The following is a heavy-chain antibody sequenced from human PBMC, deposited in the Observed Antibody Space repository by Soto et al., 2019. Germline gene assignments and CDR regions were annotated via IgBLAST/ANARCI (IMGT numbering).Heavy chain of an antibody. CDR1: GYTFTSYA. J-gene: IGHJ6*02. V-gene: IGHV1-3*01. Sequence: ASVKVSCKASGYTFTSYAMHWVRQAPGQRLEWMGWINAGNGNTKYSQKFQGRVTITRDTSASTAYMELSSLRSEDTAVYYCAREGITMLYYYGMDVWGQGTTVTVSS. CDR3: AREGITMLYYYGMDV. D-gene: IGHD3-3*01. CDR2: INAGNGNT.